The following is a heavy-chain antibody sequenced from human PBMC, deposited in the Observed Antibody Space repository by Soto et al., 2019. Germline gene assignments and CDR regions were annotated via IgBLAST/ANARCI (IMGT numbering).Heavy chain of an antibody. J-gene: IGHJ4*02. D-gene: IGHD4-17*01. V-gene: IGHV3-48*02. Sequence: EVQLVESGGGLVQPGGSLRLSCAASGFSFSDHSMNWVRQAPGKGLEWVSFISGGSSAIYYADSVRGRFTISRDSAKNSVYLQMNSLRDEDTATYYCARDGGAYELDYWGQGTQVTVSS. CDR2: ISGGSSAI. CDR1: GFSFSDHS. CDR3: ARDGGAYELDY.